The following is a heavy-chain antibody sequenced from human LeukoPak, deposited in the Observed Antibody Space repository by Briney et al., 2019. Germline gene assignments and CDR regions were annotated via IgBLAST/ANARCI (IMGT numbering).Heavy chain of an antibody. CDR1: GYSISSGYY. Sequence: PSETLSLTCTVSGYSISSGYYWGWIRQPPGKGLEWIGSIYHSGSTYYNPSLKSRVTISVDTSKNQFSLKLSAVTAADTAVYYCARSECSGNRCYSVAYWGQGTLVTVSS. D-gene: IGHD2-15*01. CDR2: IYHSGST. V-gene: IGHV4-38-2*02. J-gene: IGHJ4*02. CDR3: ARSECSGNRCYSVAY.